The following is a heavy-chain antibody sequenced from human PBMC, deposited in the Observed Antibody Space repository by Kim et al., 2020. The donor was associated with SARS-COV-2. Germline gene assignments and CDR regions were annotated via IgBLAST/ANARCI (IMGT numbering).Heavy chain of an antibody. D-gene: IGHD6-13*01. CDR2: T. J-gene: IGHJ4*02. V-gene: IGHV3-23*01. Sequence: TYDADSMKGRFTISRDNSKNPVYLQINSLRAEDTAIYYCAIPTASSWYYVYWGQGSQVTVSS. CDR3: AIPTASSWYYVY.